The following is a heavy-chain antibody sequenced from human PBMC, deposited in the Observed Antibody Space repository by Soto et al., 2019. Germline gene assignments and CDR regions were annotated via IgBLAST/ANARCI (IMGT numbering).Heavy chain of an antibody. CDR2: INPSGGST. CDR1: GYTFTRYY. Sequence: GASVKVSCKASGYTFTRYYLHWARQAPGQGLEWMGIINPSGGSTSYAQKFQGRVTMTRDTSTSTVYMELSSLRSEDTAVYYCGREYSGYECFDYWGQGTLITVSS. V-gene: IGHV1-46*03. D-gene: IGHD5-12*01. J-gene: IGHJ4*02. CDR3: GREYSGYECFDY.